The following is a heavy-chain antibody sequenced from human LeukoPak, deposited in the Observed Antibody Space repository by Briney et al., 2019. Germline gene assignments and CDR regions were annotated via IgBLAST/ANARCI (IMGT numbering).Heavy chain of an antibody. J-gene: IGHJ6*02. Sequence: SETLSLTCTDSGGSISSYYWSWIRQPPGKGLEWIGYIYYSGSTNYNPSLKSRVTISVDTSKNQFSLKLSSVTAADTAVYYCARDGVSGSYYYYYGMDVWGQGTTVTVSS. CDR3: ARDGVSGSYYYYYGMDV. D-gene: IGHD1-26*01. CDR1: GGSISSYY. CDR2: IYYSGST. V-gene: IGHV4-59*01.